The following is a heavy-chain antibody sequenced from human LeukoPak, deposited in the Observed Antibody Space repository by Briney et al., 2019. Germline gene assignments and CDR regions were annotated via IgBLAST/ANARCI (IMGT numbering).Heavy chain of an antibody. J-gene: IGHJ4*02. CDR2: IDTTTGNP. CDR1: GYPFSAHF. CDR3: VRGTPTPGRDY. Sequence: ASVKVSCKASGYPFSAHFLNWVRQAPGQGLEWMGNIDTTTGNPRYAQDFTGRFVFSLDTSVSTAYLQITSLKADDTAAYYCVRGTPTPGRDYWAQGTQVTVSS. D-gene: IGHD3-10*01. V-gene: IGHV7-4-1*02.